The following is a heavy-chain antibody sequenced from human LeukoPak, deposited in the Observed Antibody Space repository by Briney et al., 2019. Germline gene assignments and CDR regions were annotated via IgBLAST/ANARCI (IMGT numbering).Heavy chain of an antibody. CDR3: ARDGREHSSSILNWFDP. V-gene: IGHV3-33*01. D-gene: IGHD6-6*01. Sequence: GGSLRLSCAASGFTFSSYGMHWVRQAPGKGLEWVAVIWYDGSNKYYADSVKGRFTISRDNSKNTLYLQMNSLRAEDTAVYYCARDGREHSSSILNWFDPWGQGTLVTVSS. CDR2: IWYDGSNK. CDR1: GFTFSSYG. J-gene: IGHJ5*02.